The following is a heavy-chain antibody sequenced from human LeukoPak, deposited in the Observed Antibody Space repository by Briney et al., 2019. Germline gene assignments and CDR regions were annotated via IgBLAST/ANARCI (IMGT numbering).Heavy chain of an antibody. CDR2: IIPILGIA. V-gene: IGHV1-69*04. D-gene: IGHD3-16*01. CDR3: ARERGDTVARSDP. CDR1: GGTFSSYA. Sequence: SVKVSCKASGGTFSSYAISWVRQAPGQGLEWMGRIIPILGIANYAQKFQGRVTITADKSTSTAYMELSSLRSEDTAVYYCARERGDTVARSDPWGQGTLVTVSS. J-gene: IGHJ5*02.